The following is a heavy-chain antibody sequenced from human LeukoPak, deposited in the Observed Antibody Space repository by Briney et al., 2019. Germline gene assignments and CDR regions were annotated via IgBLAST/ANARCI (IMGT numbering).Heavy chain of an antibody. Sequence: GGSLRLSCAASGISFSSHGMHWVRQAPGKGLEWVAVIWYDGSNKYYADSVKGRFTISRDNSKNTLYLQMNSLRAEDTAVYYCARDKYSSSSYYFDYWGQGTLVTVSS. CDR3: ARDKYSSSSYYFDY. J-gene: IGHJ4*02. D-gene: IGHD6-6*01. CDR1: GISFSSHG. CDR2: IWYDGSNK. V-gene: IGHV3-33*01.